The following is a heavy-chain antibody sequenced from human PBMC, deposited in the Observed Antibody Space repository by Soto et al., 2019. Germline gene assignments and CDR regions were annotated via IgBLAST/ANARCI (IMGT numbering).Heavy chain of an antibody. Sequence: ASVKVSCKASGYTLTGYYMHWVRQAPGQGLEWMGWINPNSGGTNYAQKFQGWVTMTRDTSISTAYMELSRLRSDDTAVYYCARDQVVAAAGTGVYLGAFDIWGQGTMVTVSS. CDR2: INPNSGGT. CDR1: GYTLTGYY. CDR3: ARDQVVAAAGTGVYLGAFDI. V-gene: IGHV1-2*04. D-gene: IGHD6-13*01. J-gene: IGHJ3*02.